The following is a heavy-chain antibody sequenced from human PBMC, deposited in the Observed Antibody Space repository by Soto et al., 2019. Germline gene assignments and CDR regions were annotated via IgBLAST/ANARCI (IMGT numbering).Heavy chain of an antibody. J-gene: IGHJ4*02. V-gene: IGHV3-30*03. CDR2: ISGDGGTK. CDR3: SGEVASGY. D-gene: IGHD2-21*01. CDR1: GFTVSSYG. Sequence: QVQLVESGGGVVQPGRSLRLSCAASGFTVSSYGMHWVRQAPGKGLEWVAVISGDGGTKYYEDSVKGRFTISRDNSRNTLFLEMNSLRGDDMAVYYCSGEVASGYWGQGTLVTVSS.